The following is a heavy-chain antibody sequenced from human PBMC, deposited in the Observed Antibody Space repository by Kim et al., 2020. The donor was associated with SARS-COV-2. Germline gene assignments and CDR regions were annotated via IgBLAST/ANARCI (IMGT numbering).Heavy chain of an antibody. V-gene: IGHV4-31*03. CDR2: IYYSGST. D-gene: IGHD3-9*01. Sequence: SETLSLTCIVSGGSISSGGFYWGWIRQHPGKGLEWIGYIYYSGSTYYSPSLKSRVTMSLDMSKNQFSLKLSSVTAADTAVYYCARGPLRYFDYGMDVWGQGTTVTVSS. J-gene: IGHJ6*02. CDR1: GGSISSGGFY. CDR3: ARGPLRYFDYGMDV.